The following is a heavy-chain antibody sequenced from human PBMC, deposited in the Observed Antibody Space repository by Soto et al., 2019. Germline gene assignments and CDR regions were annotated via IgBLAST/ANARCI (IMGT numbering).Heavy chain of an antibody. CDR1: GITFRKYW. J-gene: IGHJ4*02. CDR2: ISSDGTTT. D-gene: IGHD2-8*01. CDR3: AIQDCTNDVCLEAAVTVGGALEY. Sequence: EVQLVESGGGLVQTGKALRLSCAASGITFRKYWMHWVRQAPGKGPVWVSYISSDGTTTYYADSVKGRFNISRDNAKNTLYLQMDSLRVEDTAVYYCAIQDCTNDVCLEAAVTVGGALEYWGQGAQVTVSS. V-gene: IGHV3-74*01.